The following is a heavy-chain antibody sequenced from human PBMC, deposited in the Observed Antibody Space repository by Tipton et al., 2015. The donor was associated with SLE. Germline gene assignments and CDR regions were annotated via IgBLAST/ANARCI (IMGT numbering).Heavy chain of an antibody. V-gene: IGHV1-46*01. CDR3: ARSPRRDYGTSPGGGFDI. D-gene: IGHD4/OR15-4a*01. J-gene: IGHJ3*02. Sequence: QVQLVQSGAEVKKPGASVKVSCKASRSTFTNYYMHWVRQAPGQGLVWMGIINPSGANTTYAQNFQDRVTMTRDTSTSTVYMELSSLKSEDTAIYYCARSPRRDYGTSPGGGFDIWGQGAMVTVSS. CDR2: INPSGANT. CDR1: RSTFTNYY.